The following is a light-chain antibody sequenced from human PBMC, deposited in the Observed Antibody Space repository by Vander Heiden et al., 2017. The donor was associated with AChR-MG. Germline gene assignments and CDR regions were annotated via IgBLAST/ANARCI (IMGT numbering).Light chain of an antibody. J-gene: IGKJ1*01. CDR1: QTITSNY. Sequence: EIVLTQSPDTLSLSPGARVILSCRASQTITSNYLAWYQQNPGHAPRLVIYGAFTRAPGVPDRFSGSGSGTEFSLTISRLEPEDFAVYFCQHYDTSPWTFGQGTRVDIK. CDR2: GAF. V-gene: IGKV3-20*01. CDR3: QHYDTSPWT.